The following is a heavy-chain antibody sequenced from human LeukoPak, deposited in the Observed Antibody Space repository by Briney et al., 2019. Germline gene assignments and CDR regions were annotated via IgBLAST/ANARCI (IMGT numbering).Heavy chain of an antibody. V-gene: IGHV5-10-1*01. CDR3: ARRLQRHFDY. CDR2: IDPSDSYT. Sequence: GESLKISCKGSGYSFTNYWIGWVRQMPGKGLEWMGRIDPSDSYTNYSPSFQGHVTISVDKSISTAYLQWSSLKASDTAMYYCARRLQRHFDYWGQGTLVTVSS. D-gene: IGHD2-15*01. J-gene: IGHJ4*02. CDR1: GYSFTNYW.